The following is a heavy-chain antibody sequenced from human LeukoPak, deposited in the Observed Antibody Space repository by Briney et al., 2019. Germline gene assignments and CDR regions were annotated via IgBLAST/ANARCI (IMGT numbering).Heavy chain of an antibody. CDR2: MNPNSGNT. CDR3: ARGWRPFYCSSTSCYMWYFEY. Sequence: ASVKVSCKASGYTFTSYDINWVRQATGQGLEWMGWMNPNSGNTGYAQKFQGRVTITRNTSISTAYMELSSLRSEDTAVYYCARGWRPFYCSSTSCYMWYFEYWGQGTLVTVSS. V-gene: IGHV1-8*03. CDR1: GYTFTSYD. D-gene: IGHD2-2*02. J-gene: IGHJ4*02.